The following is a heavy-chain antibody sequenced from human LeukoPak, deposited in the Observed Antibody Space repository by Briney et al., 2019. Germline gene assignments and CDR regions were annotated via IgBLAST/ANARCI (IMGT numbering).Heavy chain of an antibody. CDR2: ISGSGSST. D-gene: IGHD3-3*01. J-gene: IGHJ4*02. Sequence: GGSLRLSCAASGFTFSSYAMSWVRQAPGRGLEWFSAISGSGSSTHYGDSVKGRFTISRDNSKNILYLQMSSLRAEDTAVYYCAKDPNPFYDFWSGYKWGQGTLVTVSS. V-gene: IGHV3-23*01. CDR3: AKDPNPFYDFWSGYK. CDR1: GFTFSSYA.